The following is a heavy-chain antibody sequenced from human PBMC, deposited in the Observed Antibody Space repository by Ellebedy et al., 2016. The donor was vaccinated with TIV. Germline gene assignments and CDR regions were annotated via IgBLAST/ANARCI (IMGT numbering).Heavy chain of an antibody. CDR1: EFSFSSYT. CDR3: GRGSTGNYYALDV. CDR2: IFSGGST. V-gene: IGHV3-53*01. D-gene: IGHD1-1*01. J-gene: IGHJ6*02. Sequence: GESLKISXTASEFSFSSYTMAWVRQAPGKGLEWVSVIFSGGSTYYADSVKGRFTISRDNSKNTLYLQMNSLRVEDTAVYYCGRGSTGNYYALDVWGQGTTVTVSS.